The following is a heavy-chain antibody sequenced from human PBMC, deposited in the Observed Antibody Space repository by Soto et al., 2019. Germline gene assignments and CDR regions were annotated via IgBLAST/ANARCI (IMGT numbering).Heavy chain of an antibody. CDR3: ARRQLVSWGPFDY. Sequence: QVQLVQSGAEVKKPGASVKVSCKASGYTFTNYGLSWVRQAPGQGLEWMGWINPYNGNTDYAQKVQGRVTMTTDTSTTTPFMELRSLRSDDTAVYHCARRQLVSWGPFDYWGQGTRVTVSS. D-gene: IGHD6-6*01. CDR1: GYTFTNYG. J-gene: IGHJ4*02. V-gene: IGHV1-18*01. CDR2: INPYNGNT.